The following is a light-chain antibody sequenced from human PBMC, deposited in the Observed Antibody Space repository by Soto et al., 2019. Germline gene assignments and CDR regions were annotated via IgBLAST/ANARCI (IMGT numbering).Light chain of an antibody. Sequence: EFVLTQSPGTLSLSPGERSTLSCSASQSVSSSDLAWYQQKPGQAPRLLLYGSSTRATGIPDRFSGSGSGTDFTLTISRLEPEDFAVYYCQQYGSSPPLTFGQGTRLEF. CDR1: QSVSSSD. V-gene: IGKV3-20*01. CDR2: GSS. CDR3: QQYGSSPPLT. J-gene: IGKJ5*01.